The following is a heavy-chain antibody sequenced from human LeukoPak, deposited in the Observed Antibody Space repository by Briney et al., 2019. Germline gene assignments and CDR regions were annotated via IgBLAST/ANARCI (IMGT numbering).Heavy chain of an antibody. V-gene: IGHV3-11*04. CDR2: ISGSGHDI. Sequence: GGSLRLSCVVSGFSFSDSYMTWIRQTPGKGLESLAYISGSGHDIYYTDSVKVRFTISRDNAKNTLYLQMNSLRAEDTAVYYCARAPTVITMVRGVLLLKYYFDYWGQGTLVTVSS. CDR3: ARAPTVITMVRGVLLLKYYFDY. J-gene: IGHJ4*02. D-gene: IGHD3-10*01. CDR1: GFSFSDSY.